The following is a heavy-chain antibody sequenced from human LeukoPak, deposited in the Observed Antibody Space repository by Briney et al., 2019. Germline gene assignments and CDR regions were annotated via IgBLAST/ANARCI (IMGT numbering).Heavy chain of an antibody. CDR3: AKDNYYDSSGYYYVRGYFDY. J-gene: IGHJ4*02. Sequence: GGSLRLSCAASGFTFSSCAMSWVRQAPGKGLEWVSAISGSGGSTYYADSVKGRFTISRDNSKNTLYLQMNSLRAEDTAVYYCAKDNYYDSSGYYYVRGYFDYWGQGTLVTVSS. CDR1: GFTFSSCA. D-gene: IGHD3-22*01. V-gene: IGHV3-23*01. CDR2: ISGSGGST.